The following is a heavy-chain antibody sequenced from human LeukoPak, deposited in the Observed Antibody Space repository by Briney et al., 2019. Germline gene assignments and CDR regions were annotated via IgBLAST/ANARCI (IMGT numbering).Heavy chain of an antibody. CDR1: GFTFSSYA. CDR3: ARVAGHCSSTSCENDY. V-gene: IGHV3-64*01. Sequence: GGSLRLSCAASGFTFSSYAMHWVRQAPGKGLEYVSAISSNGGSTYYANSVKGRFTISRDNSKNTLYLQMGSLRAEDMAVYYCARVAGHCSSTSCENDYWGQGTLATVSS. CDR2: ISSNGGST. J-gene: IGHJ4*02. D-gene: IGHD2-2*01.